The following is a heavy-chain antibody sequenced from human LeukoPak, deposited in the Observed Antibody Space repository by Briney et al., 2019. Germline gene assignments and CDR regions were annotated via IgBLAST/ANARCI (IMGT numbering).Heavy chain of an antibody. D-gene: IGHD5-12*01. CDR1: GYTFTSYG. J-gene: IGHJ4*02. Sequence: ASVTVSFKASGYTFTSYGISWVRQAPGQGLEWMGWISAYNGNTNYAQKLQGRVTMTTDTSTSTAYMELRSLRSDDTAVYYCARLVATTIFHPEYYFDYWGQGTLVTVSS. CDR3: ARLVATTIFHPEYYFDY. CDR2: ISAYNGNT. V-gene: IGHV1-18*01.